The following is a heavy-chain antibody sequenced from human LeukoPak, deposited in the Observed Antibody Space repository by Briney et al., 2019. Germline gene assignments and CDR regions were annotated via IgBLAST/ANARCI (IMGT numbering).Heavy chain of an antibody. J-gene: IGHJ4*02. CDR1: GGSFSGYY. CDR2: INHSGST. Sequence: PSETLSLTCAVYGGSFSGYYWSWIRQPPGKGLEGIGEINHSGSTNYNPSLKSRVTISVDTSKKQFYLKLSSLTAADTAVYYCAKGVQRPSDYWGQGTLVTVSS. CDR3: AKGVQRPSDY. V-gene: IGHV4-34*01.